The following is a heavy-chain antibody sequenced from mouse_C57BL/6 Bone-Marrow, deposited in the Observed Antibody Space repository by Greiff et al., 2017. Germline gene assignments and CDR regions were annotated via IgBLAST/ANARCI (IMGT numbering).Heavy chain of an antibody. J-gene: IGHJ2*01. CDR2: IYPGSGNT. CDR3: ARSRGGGTVDY. Sequence: QVQLQQSGPELVKPGASVKISCKASGYSFTSYYIHWVKQRPGQGLEWIGWIYPGSGNTKYNEKFKGKATLTADTSSSTAYMQLSSLTSEASAVYYCARSRGGGTVDYWGQGTTLTVSS. D-gene: IGHD1-1*01. V-gene: IGHV1-66*01. CDR1: GYSFTSYY.